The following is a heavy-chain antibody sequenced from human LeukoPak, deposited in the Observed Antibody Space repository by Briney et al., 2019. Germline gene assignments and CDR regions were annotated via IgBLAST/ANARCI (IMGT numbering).Heavy chain of an antibody. D-gene: IGHD6-19*01. CDR2: INHSGST. J-gene: IGHJ4*02. CDR1: GGSFSGYY. CDR3: ARLGEEHSSGWFYFDY. Sequence: PSETLSLTCAVYGGSFSGYYWSWIRQPPGKGLEWVGEINHSGSTNYNPSLKSRVTISVDTSKNQFSLKLSSVTAADTAVYYCARLGEEHSSGWFYFDYWGQGTLVTVSS. V-gene: IGHV4-34*01.